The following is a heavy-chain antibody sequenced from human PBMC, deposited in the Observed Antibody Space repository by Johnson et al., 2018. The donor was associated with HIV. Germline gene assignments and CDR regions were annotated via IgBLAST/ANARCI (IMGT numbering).Heavy chain of an antibody. CDR2: ISWNGGTT. D-gene: IGHD3-16*02. J-gene: IGHJ3*01. Sequence: VKLVESGGGVVRPGGSLRLSCVASGFTFEDYGMNWVRQAPGKGLEWVSDISWNGGTTGYADSVKGRFTISRDNARKSLYLQMNSLTAEDPALYYCARDLGVWLRLGELSGSAFDLWGQGTMVTVSS. CDR1: GFTFEDYG. CDR3: ARDLGVWLRLGELSGSAFDL. V-gene: IGHV3-20*04.